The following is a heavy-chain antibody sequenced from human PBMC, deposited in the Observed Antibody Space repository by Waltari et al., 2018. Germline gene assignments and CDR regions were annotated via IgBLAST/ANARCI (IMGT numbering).Heavy chain of an antibody. Sequence: EVQLVESGGGLVKPGGSLRLSCVASGFRFSAYALTCVRQAPGKGLEWVSSIGSSSSFMDYADSVRGRFTVSRDNAKNTLYLQMDTLRAEDTAVYYCAREGAEQWVVEDYGMDVWGQGTTVTVSS. V-gene: IGHV3-21*02. D-gene: IGHD6-19*01. CDR1: GFRFSAYA. J-gene: IGHJ6*02. CDR2: IGSSSSFM. CDR3: AREGAEQWVVEDYGMDV.